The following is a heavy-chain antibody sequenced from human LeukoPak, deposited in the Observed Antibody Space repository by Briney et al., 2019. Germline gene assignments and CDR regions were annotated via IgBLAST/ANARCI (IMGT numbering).Heavy chain of an antibody. D-gene: IGHD2-2*01. V-gene: IGHV3-74*01. CDR1: GFSFSTYW. Sequence: QPGGSLRLSCVASGFSFSTYWMHWVRQAPGKGLVWVSRISSDGSTTNYADSVKGRFTISRDDAKNSLYLQMNSLRAEDTAVYYCASSPSYCSSSSCYLPWYFDLWGRGTLVSVSS. CDR3: ASSPSYCSSSSCYLPWYFDL. CDR2: ISSDGSTT. J-gene: IGHJ2*01.